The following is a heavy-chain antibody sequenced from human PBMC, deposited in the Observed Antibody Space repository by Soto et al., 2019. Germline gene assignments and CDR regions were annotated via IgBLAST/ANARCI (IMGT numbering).Heavy chain of an antibody. CDR1: GFTFSSYA. J-gene: IGHJ4*02. CDR2: ISGSGAST. CDR3: AKRGGSTAVAANFDD. V-gene: IGHV3-23*01. D-gene: IGHD6-19*01. Sequence: GGSLRLSCAASGFTFSSYAMSWVRQAPGKGLEWVSVISGSGASTYYADSVKGRFTISRDNSKNTLFLQMNSLRAEDTAVYFCAKRGGSTAVAANFDDWGQGTLVTVSS.